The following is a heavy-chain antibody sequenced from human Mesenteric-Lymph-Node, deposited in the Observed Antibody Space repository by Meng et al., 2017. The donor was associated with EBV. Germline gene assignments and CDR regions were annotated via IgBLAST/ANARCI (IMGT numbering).Heavy chain of an antibody. D-gene: IGHD3-22*01. CDR1: CGSINRNAYH. V-gene: IGHV4-39*02. CDR2: VYFPGTT. Sequence: LGLRRSGLGVGKPSEPLSLPCRVSCGSINRNAYHGGWIRQPPGKGLEWIGSVYFPGTTYHNPSLKSRVTMSVDTSNNHFSLKLNSVTAADTAVYYCAKDLFYYDSGGYYVDHWGQGILVTVSS. J-gene: IGHJ4*02. CDR3: AKDLFYYDSGGYYVDH.